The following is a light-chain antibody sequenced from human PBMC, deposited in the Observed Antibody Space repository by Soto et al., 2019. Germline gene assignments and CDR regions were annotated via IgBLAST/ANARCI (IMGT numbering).Light chain of an antibody. J-gene: IGKJ3*01. CDR3: QHYNQWPPFT. CDR1: QSVRSS. V-gene: IGKV3-15*01. CDR2: GAS. Sequence: EIVMTQSPVTLSVSPGERATLSCRASQSVRSSLAWYQHKPGQVPRLLIYGASTRATGVPVRFSGSGSGTDFTLTISSLQAEDVAVYYCQHYNQWPPFTFGPGTKVDIK.